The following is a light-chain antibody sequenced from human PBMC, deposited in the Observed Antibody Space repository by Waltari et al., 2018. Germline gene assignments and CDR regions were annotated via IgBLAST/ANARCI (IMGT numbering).Light chain of an antibody. V-gene: IGKV1-5*03. CDR1: ESIDSW. Sequence: DIKMTQSPSTLPASLGEEVTITGRARESIDSWLAWYQQKPGKAPKPLIYKASDLYFGTPSRFSGSGSGTEFTFSISSLQPDDFATYYCLQYNAFYNFGQGTRLEIK. CDR2: KAS. CDR3: LQYNAFYN. J-gene: IGKJ2*01.